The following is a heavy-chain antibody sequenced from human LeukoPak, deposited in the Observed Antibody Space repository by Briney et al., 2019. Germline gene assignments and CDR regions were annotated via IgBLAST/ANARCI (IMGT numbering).Heavy chain of an antibody. CDR1: GYTFTNYY. CDR3: ARDSHGWAFDY. Sequence: GASVKVSCKASGYTFTNYYIHWVRQAPGQGLEWMGIIYPSNGDTNYAQHFQGTVTMTRDTSTSTVYMELTSLRSEDTAVYYCARDSHGWAFDYWGQGTLVTVSS. J-gene: IGHJ4*02. CDR2: IYPSNGDT. V-gene: IGHV1-46*01. D-gene: IGHD6-19*01.